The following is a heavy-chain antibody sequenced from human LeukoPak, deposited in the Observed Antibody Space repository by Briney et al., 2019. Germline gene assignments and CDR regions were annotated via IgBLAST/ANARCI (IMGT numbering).Heavy chain of an antibody. Sequence: SVKVSCKASGGTFSSYAISWVRQAPGQGLEWMGGIIPIFGAANYAQKFQGRVTITADKSTSTAYMELSSLRSEDTAVYYCASATYYYDSSGYYWGKNWGQGTLVTVSS. V-gene: IGHV1-69*06. D-gene: IGHD3-22*01. J-gene: IGHJ4*02. CDR1: GGTFSSYA. CDR3: ASATYYYDSSGYYWGKN. CDR2: IIPIFGAA.